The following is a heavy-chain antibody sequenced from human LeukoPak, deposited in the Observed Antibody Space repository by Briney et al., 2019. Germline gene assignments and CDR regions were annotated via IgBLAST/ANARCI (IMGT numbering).Heavy chain of an antibody. CDR2: IYYSGSN. Sequence: PSETLSLTCTVSGGSISSYYWSWIRQPPGKGLEWIGYIYYSGSNNYNPSLKSRVTKSVNTSKNQFSLKLSSVTAADTAVYYCARGAYCTNGVCYNDYWGQGTLVTVSS. CDR1: GGSISSYY. CDR3: ARGAYCTNGVCYNDY. D-gene: IGHD2-8*01. J-gene: IGHJ4*02. V-gene: IGHV4-59*01.